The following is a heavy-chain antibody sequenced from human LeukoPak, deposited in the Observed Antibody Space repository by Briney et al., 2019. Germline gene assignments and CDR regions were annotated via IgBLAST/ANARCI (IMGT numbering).Heavy chain of an antibody. CDR2: ISAYNGNT. J-gene: IGHJ4*02. D-gene: IGHD6-19*01. CDR3: AKGRGSGWTIDY. V-gene: IGHV1-18*04. Sequence: GASVKVSCKASGYTFTSYYMHWVRQAPGQGLEWMGWISAYNGNTNYAQKLQGRVTMTTDTSTSTAYMELRSLRAEDTAVYYCAKGRGSGWTIDYWGQGTLVTVSS. CDR1: GYTFTSYY.